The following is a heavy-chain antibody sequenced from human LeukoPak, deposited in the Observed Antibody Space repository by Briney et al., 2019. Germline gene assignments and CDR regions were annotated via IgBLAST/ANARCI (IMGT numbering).Heavy chain of an antibody. D-gene: IGHD2-2*01. CDR2: ISAYNGNT. CDR3: ARSAGYCSSTSCYPSDY. J-gene: IGHJ4*02. Sequence: ASVNVSCKASGYTFTSYGISWVRQAPGQGLEWMGWISAYNGNTNYAQKLQGRVTMTTDTSTSTAYMELRSLRSDDTAVYYCARSAGYCSSTSCYPSDYWGQGTLVTVSS. CDR1: GYTFTSYG. V-gene: IGHV1-18*01.